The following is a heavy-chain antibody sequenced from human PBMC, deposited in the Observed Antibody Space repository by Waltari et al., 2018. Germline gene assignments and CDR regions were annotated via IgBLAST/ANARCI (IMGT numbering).Heavy chain of an antibody. Sequence: QVQLQESGPGLVKPSETLSLTCTVPGGSISSYYWSWIRQPPGKGLEWIGYIYYSGSTNYNPSLKSRVTISVDTSKNQFSLKLSSVTAADTAVYYCARHQLEWAIHGAYYFDYWGQGTLVTVSS. J-gene: IGHJ4*02. D-gene: IGHD3-3*01. CDR1: GGSISSYY. CDR3: ARHQLEWAIHGAYYFDY. V-gene: IGHV4-59*08. CDR2: IYYSGST.